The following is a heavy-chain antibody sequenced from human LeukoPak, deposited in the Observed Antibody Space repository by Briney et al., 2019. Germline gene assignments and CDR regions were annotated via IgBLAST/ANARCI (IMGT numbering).Heavy chain of an antibody. J-gene: IGHJ4*02. D-gene: IGHD1-26*01. Sequence: GGSLRLSCAASGFTVSSNYMSWVRQALGKGLEWVSVIYSGGSTYYADSVKGRFTISRDNSKNTLYLQMNSLRAEDTAVYYCARDSYSGSPPDYWGQGTLVTVSS. CDR1: GFTVSSNY. CDR2: IYSGGST. V-gene: IGHV3-53*01. CDR3: ARDSYSGSPPDY.